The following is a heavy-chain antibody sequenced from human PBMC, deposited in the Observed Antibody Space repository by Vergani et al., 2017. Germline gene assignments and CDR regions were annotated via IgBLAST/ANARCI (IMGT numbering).Heavy chain of an antibody. J-gene: IGHJ6*02. Sequence: EVQLVQSGAEVKKPGESLKISCKGSGYSFTSYWIGWVRQMPEKGLEWMGIIYPDDSDTRYSQSFQGQVTISAGKSISTAYLQWGSLKASDTAIYYCARQFSWSGSSHYGMDVWGQGTTVTVSS. CDR3: ARQFSWSGSSHYGMDV. V-gene: IGHV5-51*01. D-gene: IGHD1-26*01. CDR2: IYPDDSDT. CDR1: GYSFTSYW.